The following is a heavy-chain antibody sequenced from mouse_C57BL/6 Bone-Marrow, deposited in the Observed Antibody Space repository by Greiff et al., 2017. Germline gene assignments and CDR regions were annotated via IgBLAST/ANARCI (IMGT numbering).Heavy chain of an antibody. CDR2: INPNNGGT. V-gene: IGHV1-22*01. D-gene: IGHD2-1*01. Sequence: EVQLQQSGPELVKPGASVKMSCKASGYTFTDYNMHWVKQSHGKSLEWIGYINPNNGGTSYNQKFKGKATLTVNKSSSTAYMELRSLTSEVAAVYYCARSIYYGFAYWGQGTLVTVSA. CDR1: GYTFTDYN. CDR3: ARSIYYGFAY. J-gene: IGHJ3*01.